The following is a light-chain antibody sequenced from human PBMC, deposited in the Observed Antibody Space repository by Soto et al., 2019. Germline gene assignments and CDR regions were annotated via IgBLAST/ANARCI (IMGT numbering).Light chain of an antibody. CDR1: SSDVGGYNF. V-gene: IGLV2-14*03. CDR3: CSYSGSNTIVV. J-gene: IGLJ2*01. Sequence: QSALTQPASVSGSPGQSITISCTGTSSDVGGYNFVSWYQQHPGKAPRLMIFDVNNRPSGVSTRFSGSKSGNTASLTISGLQAEDEADYYCCSYSGSNTIVVFGGGNKLTVL. CDR2: DVN.